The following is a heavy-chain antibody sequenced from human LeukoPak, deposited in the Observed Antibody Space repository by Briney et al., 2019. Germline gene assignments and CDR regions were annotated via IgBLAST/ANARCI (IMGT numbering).Heavy chain of an antibody. J-gene: IGHJ4*02. D-gene: IGHD3-16*01. CDR3: VRGQGGAVSY. CDR1: GFTVSSNY. Sequence: PGGSLRLSCAASGFTVSSNYMSWVRQAPGKGLECVSVIYSSGGTYYADSVKGRFTISRDSSKNTLYLQMNSLRAEDTAVYYCVRGQGGAVSYWGQGTLVTVSS. CDR2: IYSSGGT. V-gene: IGHV3-53*01.